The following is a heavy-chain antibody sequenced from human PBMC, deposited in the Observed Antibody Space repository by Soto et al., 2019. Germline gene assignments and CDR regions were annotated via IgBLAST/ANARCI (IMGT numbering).Heavy chain of an antibody. CDR1: GYTFTSYG. CDR2: ISAYNGNT. Sequence: QVQLVQSGAEVKKPGASVKVSCKASGYTFTSYGISWVRQAPGQGLEWMGWISAYNGNTNYAQKLQGRVTMTTDTSTSTAYMELRSLSSDDTAVYYCARDRRSGYDWYYFDCWGPGTLVTVSS. CDR3: ARDRRSGYDWYYFDC. V-gene: IGHV1-18*01. J-gene: IGHJ4*02. D-gene: IGHD5-12*01.